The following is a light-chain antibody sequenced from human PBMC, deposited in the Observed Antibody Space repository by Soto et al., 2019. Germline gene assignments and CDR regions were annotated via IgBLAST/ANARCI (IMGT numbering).Light chain of an antibody. V-gene: IGKV3D-15*01. CDR3: HQRQSWPRT. Sequence: EIVMTQSPATLSVSPGERATLSCRASQSVSSNLAWYQQKPGQAPSLLIYDASNRAAGIPARFSASGTGTDFTLTISDVQPEDFAVYYCHQRQSWPRTFGQGTKVDIK. CDR2: DAS. J-gene: IGKJ1*01. CDR1: QSVSSN.